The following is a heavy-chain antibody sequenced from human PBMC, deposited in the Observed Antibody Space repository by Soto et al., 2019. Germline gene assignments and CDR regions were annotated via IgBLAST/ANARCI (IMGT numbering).Heavy chain of an antibody. J-gene: IGHJ6*02. CDR3: ARGDSTDCSNGVCSFFYNHDMDV. V-gene: IGHV1-2*04. CDR2: INPKSGGT. D-gene: IGHD2-8*01. CDR1: GYSFTDYH. Sequence: GASVKVSCKASGYSFTDYHIHWVRQAPGQGLEWLGRINPKSGGTSTAQRFQGWVTMTTDTSISTASMELTRLTSDDTAIYYCARGDSTDCSNGVCSFFYNHDMDVWGQGTTVTVSS.